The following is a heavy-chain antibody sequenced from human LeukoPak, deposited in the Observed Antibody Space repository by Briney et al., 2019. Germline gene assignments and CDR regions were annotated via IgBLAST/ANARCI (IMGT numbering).Heavy chain of an antibody. V-gene: IGHV3-11*04. D-gene: IGHD3-22*01. CDR2: ISNSGSTI. CDR3: ARELGVGVIGDAFDI. CDR1: GFTFSDYY. Sequence: GSLRLSCAASGFTFSDYYMSWIRQAPGKGLEWGSYISNSGSTIYYADSVKGRFTISRDNAKNTLYLQMNGLRAEDTAVYYCARELGVGVIGDAFDIWGQGTVVTVSS. J-gene: IGHJ3*02.